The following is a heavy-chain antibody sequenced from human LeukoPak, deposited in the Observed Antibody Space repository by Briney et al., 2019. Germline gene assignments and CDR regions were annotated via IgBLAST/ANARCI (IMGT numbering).Heavy chain of an antibody. Sequence: GGSLRLSCAASGFTFSSYAMTWVRQAPGKGLEWASLITGSGGTTYYADSVKGRFTISRDNSKNTLYLQMNSLRAEDTALYYCAKTQGYFDYWGQGTLVTVSS. CDR3: AKTQGYFDY. J-gene: IGHJ4*02. V-gene: IGHV3-23*01. CDR1: GFTFSSYA. D-gene: IGHD3-22*01. CDR2: ITGSGGTT.